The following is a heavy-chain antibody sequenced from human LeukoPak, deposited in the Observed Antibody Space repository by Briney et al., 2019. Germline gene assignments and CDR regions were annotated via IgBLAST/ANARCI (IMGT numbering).Heavy chain of an antibody. CDR1: GFTFSNYN. D-gene: IGHD4/OR15-4a*01. CDR3: ARGLTYYFDY. J-gene: IGHJ4*02. CDR2: ISSSTSTI. V-gene: IGHV3-48*01. Sequence: GGSLRLSCAASGFTFSNYNMNWVRQAPGKGLEWISYISSSTSTIYYADSVKGRFTISRDNAKNSLYLQMNSLRAEDTAVYYCARGLTYYFDYWGQETLVTVSS.